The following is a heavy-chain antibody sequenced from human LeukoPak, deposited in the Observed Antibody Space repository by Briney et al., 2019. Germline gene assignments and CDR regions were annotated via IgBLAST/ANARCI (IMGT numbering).Heavy chain of an antibody. D-gene: IGHD6-13*01. CDR1: SGSISSSSYY. J-gene: IGHJ5*02. CDR2: IYYRGHT. Sequence: SETLSLTCTVSSGSISSSSYYWAWIRQPPGKGLEWIGSIYYRGHTYYNPSLKSRLTISVDTSKNQFSLNLNSVTAADTAVYYCAKWYGVYSSSWYWFDPWGQGTLVTASS. V-gene: IGHV4-39*07. CDR3: AKWYGVYSSSWYWFDP.